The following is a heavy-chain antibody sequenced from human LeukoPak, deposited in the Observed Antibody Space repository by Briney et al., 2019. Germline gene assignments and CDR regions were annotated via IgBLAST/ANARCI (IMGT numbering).Heavy chain of an antibody. CDR3: AKGRIYVDY. CDR1: GFTFSSYA. CDR2: ISGSGGST. D-gene: IGHD2/OR15-2a*01. J-gene: IGHJ4*02. Sequence: SGGSLRLSCAASGFTFSSYAMSWVRQAPGKGLEWVSTISGSGGSTYYADSVKGRFTISRDNSKNTLYLQMNSLRAEDTAVHYCAKGRIYVDYWGQGTLVIVSS. V-gene: IGHV3-23*01.